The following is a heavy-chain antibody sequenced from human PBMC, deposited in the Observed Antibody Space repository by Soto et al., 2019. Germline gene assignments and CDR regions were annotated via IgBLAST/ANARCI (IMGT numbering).Heavy chain of an antibody. V-gene: IGHV3-7*01. Sequence: EVQLVESGGGLVQPGGSLRLSCAASGFTFSSYWMSWVRQAPGKGLEWVANIKQDGSEKYYVDSVKGRFTISRDNAKNSLYLQMNSLRAEDTAVYYCARDSPKIVVRGVNWFDPWGQGTLVTVSS. CDR2: IKQDGSEK. CDR1: GFTFSSYW. D-gene: IGHD3-10*01. J-gene: IGHJ5*02. CDR3: ARDSPKIVVRGVNWFDP.